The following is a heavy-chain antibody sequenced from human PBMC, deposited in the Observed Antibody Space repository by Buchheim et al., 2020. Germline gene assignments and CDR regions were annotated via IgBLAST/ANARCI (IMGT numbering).Heavy chain of an antibody. CDR3: ARGGHKTGDPHFDY. CDR1: GYTFTGYY. D-gene: IGHD7-27*01. CDR2: INPNSGGT. V-gene: IGHV1-2*02. Sequence: QVQLVQSGAEVKKPGASVKVSCKASGYTFTGYYMHWVRQAPGQGLEWMGWINPNSGGTNYAKKFQGRVTMTRDTSIRTAYMELSRLRSDDTAVYYCARGGHKTGDPHFDYWGQGTL. J-gene: IGHJ4*02.